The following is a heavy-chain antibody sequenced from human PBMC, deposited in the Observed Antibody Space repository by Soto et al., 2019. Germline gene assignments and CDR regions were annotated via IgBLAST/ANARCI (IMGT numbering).Heavy chain of an antibody. V-gene: IGHV3-23*01. J-gene: IGHJ6*02. CDR3: ARRDYGGNSYYYYGMDV. CDR2: ISGSGGST. D-gene: IGHD4-17*01. CDR1: GFTFSSYA. Sequence: GGSLRLSCAASGFTFSSYAMSWVRQAPGKGLEWVSAISGSGGSTYYADSVKGRFTISRDNSKNTLYLQMNSLRAEDTAVYYCARRDYGGNSYYYYGMDVWGQGTTVTVSS.